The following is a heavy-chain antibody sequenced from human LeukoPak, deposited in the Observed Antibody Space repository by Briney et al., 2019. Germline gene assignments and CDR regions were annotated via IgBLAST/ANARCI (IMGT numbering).Heavy chain of an antibody. J-gene: IGHJ5*02. CDR1: GYTFTGYY. D-gene: IGHD4-23*01. V-gene: IGHV1-2*02. Sequence: ASVKVSCKASGYTFTGYYIHWVRQAPGQGLEWMGWINPNSGGTNYAQKFQGRVTMTRDTSISTAYMELSSLRSEDTAVYYCARDNSVEDTAWWFDPWGQGTPVTVSS. CDR2: INPNSGGT. CDR3: ARDNSVEDTAWWFDP.